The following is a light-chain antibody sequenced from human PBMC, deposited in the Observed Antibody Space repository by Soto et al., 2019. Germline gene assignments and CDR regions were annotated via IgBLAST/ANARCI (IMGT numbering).Light chain of an antibody. CDR3: PHTSSPPRP. CDR2: AAS. CDR1: QSISSY. V-gene: IGKV1-39*01. J-gene: IGKJ1*01. Sequence: VQMTHSPSSLSASVGDRVTITCQASQSISSYLNWYQQKPGKAPKLLIYAASSLQSGVPSRFSGSGSGTDFTLTISSLQPEDFAPYYCPHTSSPPRPFAQGTMVDIK.